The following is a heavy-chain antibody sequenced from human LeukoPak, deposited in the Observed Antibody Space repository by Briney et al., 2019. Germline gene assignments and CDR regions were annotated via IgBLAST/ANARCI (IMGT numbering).Heavy chain of an antibody. CDR1: GFTFSSHR. V-gene: IGHV3-48*01. CDR2: ISSSSSTI. J-gene: IGHJ4*02. Sequence: GGSLRLSCAASGFTFSSHRMNWVRQAPGKGLEWISYISSSSSTIYYADSVKGRFTISRDNAKNSLHLQMNSLRAEDTAVYYCARSLHGDYWGQGTLVTVSS. CDR3: ARSLHGDY.